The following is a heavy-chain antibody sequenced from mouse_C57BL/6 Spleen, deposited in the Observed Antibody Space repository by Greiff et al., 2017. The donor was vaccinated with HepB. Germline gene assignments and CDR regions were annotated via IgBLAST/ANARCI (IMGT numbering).Heavy chain of an antibody. V-gene: IGHV1-69*01. J-gene: IGHJ2*01. CDR1: GYTFTSYW. D-gene: IGHD1-1*01. Sequence: QVQLQQPGAELVMPGASVKLSCKASGYTFTSYWMHWVKQRPGQGLEWIGEIDPSDSYTNYNQKFKGKSTLTVDKSSSTAYMQLSSLTSEDSAVYYCARTGYYGSRYYCDYWGQGTTLTVSS. CDR3: ARTGYYGSRYYCDY. CDR2: IDPSDSYT.